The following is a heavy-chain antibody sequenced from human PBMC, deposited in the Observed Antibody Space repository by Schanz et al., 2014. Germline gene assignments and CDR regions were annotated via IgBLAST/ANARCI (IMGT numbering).Heavy chain of an antibody. CDR2: IFYSGTT. CDR3: ARLGPATSPDCHYHMDV. D-gene: IGHD2-21*02. J-gene: IGHJ6*02. Sequence: QLHLQESGPGLVKPSETLSLTCTVSSGSITANYDYWGWFRQVPGRKLEYIAKIFYSGTTHYHPSRSSRATIASDTSRNQFYLRLTSVTAADSAVYFCARLGPATSPDCHYHMDVWGQGTTVVGSS. CDR1: SGSITANYDY. V-gene: IGHV4-39*01.